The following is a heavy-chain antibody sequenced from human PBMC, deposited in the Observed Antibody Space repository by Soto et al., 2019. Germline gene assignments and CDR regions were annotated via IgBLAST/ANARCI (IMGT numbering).Heavy chain of an antibody. Sequence: GGSLRLSCAASGFTFSSFSSYAMSWVRQAPGKGLEWVSAISGSGSSTYYADSVKGRFTISRDNSKNTLYLQMNSLRAEDTAVYYCAKGPLGYCSGGSCYSVYWGQGTLVTVSS. CDR1: GFTFSSFSSYA. J-gene: IGHJ4*02. CDR3: AKGPLGYCSGGSCYSVY. D-gene: IGHD2-15*01. CDR2: ISGSGSST. V-gene: IGHV3-23*01.